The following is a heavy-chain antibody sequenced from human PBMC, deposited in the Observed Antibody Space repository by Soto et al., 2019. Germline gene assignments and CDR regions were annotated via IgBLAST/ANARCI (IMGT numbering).Heavy chain of an antibody. D-gene: IGHD3-22*01. CDR3: ARALYYYDSSGYYYFDY. Sequence: PGGSLRLSCAASGFTFSSYDMHWVRQATGKGLEWVSAIGTAGDTYYPGSVKGRFTISRENAKNSLYLQMNSLRAEDTAVYYCARALYYYDSSGYYYFDYWGQGTLVTVSS. CDR1: GFTFSSYD. CDR2: IGTAGDT. J-gene: IGHJ4*02. V-gene: IGHV3-13*01.